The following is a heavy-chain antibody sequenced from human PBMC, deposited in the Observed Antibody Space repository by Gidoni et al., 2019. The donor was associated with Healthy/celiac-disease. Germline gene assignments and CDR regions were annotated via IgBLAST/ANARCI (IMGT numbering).Heavy chain of an antibody. D-gene: IGHD1-26*01. Sequence: QVQLVQSGAEVKKPGASVKVSCKASGYTFTSYAMHWVRQAPGQRLEWMGWINAGNGNTKYSQKFQGRVTITRDTSASTAYMELSSLRSEDTAVYYCARGRWELLEGAYYFDYWGQGTLVTVSS. CDR2: INAGNGNT. V-gene: IGHV1-3*01. J-gene: IGHJ4*02. CDR3: ARGRWELLEGAYYFDY. CDR1: GYTFTSYA.